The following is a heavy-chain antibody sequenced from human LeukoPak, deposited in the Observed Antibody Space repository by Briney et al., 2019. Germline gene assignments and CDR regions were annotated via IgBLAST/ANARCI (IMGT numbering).Heavy chain of an antibody. D-gene: IGHD4-17*01. CDR1: GGSISSYY. CDR3: ARGVAVTTTPSFDY. J-gene: IGHJ4*02. Sequence: RPSETLSLTCTVSGGSISSYYWSWIRQPPGKGLEWIGYIYYSGSTNYNPSLKSRVTISVDTSKNQFSLKLSSVTAADTAVYYCARGVAVTTTPSFDYWGQGTLVTVSS. CDR2: IYYSGST. V-gene: IGHV4-59*08.